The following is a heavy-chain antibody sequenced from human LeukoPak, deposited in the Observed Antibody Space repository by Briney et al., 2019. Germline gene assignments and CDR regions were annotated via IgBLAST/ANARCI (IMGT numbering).Heavy chain of an antibody. CDR1: GYIFTGYY. CDR3: ASRPDTSSVTLFDY. J-gene: IGHJ4*02. CDR2: INLNSGGT. Sequence: GASVKVSCKTSGYIFTGYYIHWVRQAPGQGLEWMGWINLNSGGTDYAQPFQGRIIMTRDTSITTAYMELTSLTSDDTAIYYCASRPDTSSVTLFDYWGQGALVTVSS. V-gene: IGHV1-2*02. D-gene: IGHD6-19*01.